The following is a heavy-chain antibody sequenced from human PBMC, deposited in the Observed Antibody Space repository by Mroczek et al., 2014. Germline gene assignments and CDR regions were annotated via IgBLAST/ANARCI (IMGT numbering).Heavy chain of an antibody. CDR1: GGSISSGGYY. V-gene: IGHV4-31*03. D-gene: IGHD4-17*01. CDR3: ARERAAGLRPLYITVPYYFDY. CDR2: IYYSGST. Sequence: QVQLQESGPGLVKPSQTLSLTCTVSGGSISSGGYYWSWIRQHPGKGLEWIGYIYYSGSTYYNPSLKSRVTISVDTSKNQFSLKLSSVTAADTAVYYCARERAAGLRPLYITVPYYFDYWGQGTLVTVSS. J-gene: IGHJ4*02.